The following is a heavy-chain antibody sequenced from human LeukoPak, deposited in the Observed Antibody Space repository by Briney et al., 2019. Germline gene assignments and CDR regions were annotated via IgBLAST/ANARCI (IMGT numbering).Heavy chain of an antibody. CDR3: AKDVATGTSYYYSGMDV. J-gene: IGHJ6*02. D-gene: IGHD1-1*01. CDR1: GFTFNDHA. V-gene: IGHV3-9*01. Sequence: GGSLRLSCAASGFTFNDHAMHWVRQAPGKGLEWVSGISWNSGTIGYADSVRGRFTISRDNAKNSLYLQMNSLRAEDTALYYCAKDVATGTSYYYSGMDVWGQGTTVTVSS. CDR2: ISWNSGTI.